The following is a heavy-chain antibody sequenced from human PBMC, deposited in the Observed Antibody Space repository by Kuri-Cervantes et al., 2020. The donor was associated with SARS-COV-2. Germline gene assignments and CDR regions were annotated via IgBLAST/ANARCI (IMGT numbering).Heavy chain of an antibody. J-gene: IGHJ4*02. CDR3: ARDLRLGKNLDY. D-gene: IGHD7-27*01. Sequence: GESLKISCTASGFIFSDYYMTWIRQAPGKGLEWVSNIGPSGTTKYYADSVKGRLTISRDNAKNSLYLQMSSLRAEDTAVYYCARDLRLGKNLDYWGQGTLVTVSS. V-gene: IGHV3-11*04. CDR2: IGPSGTTK. CDR1: GFIFSDYY.